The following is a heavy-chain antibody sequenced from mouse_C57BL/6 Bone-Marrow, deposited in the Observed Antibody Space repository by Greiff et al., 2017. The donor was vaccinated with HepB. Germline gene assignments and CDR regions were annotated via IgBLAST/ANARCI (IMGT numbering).Heavy chain of an antibody. V-gene: IGHV2-2*01. D-gene: IGHD1-1*01. Sequence: QVQLQQSGPGLVQPSQSLSITCTVSGFSLTSYGVHWVRQSPGKGLEWLGVIWSGGSTDYNAAFISRLSISKDNSKSQVFFKMNSLQADDTAIYYCARKGGIYYYGSSYAMDYWGQGTSVTVSS. CDR2: IWSGGST. CDR3: ARKGGIYYYGSSYAMDY. CDR1: GFSLTSYG. J-gene: IGHJ4*01.